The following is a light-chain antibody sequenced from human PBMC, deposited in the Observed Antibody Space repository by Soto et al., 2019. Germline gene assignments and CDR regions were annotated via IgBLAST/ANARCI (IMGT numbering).Light chain of an antibody. Sequence: DIQMTQSPSTLSVSVGDRVTITCRASQSISWWLAWYQQKPGKGPKLLIYGASSLQSGVPSRFSGSGSGTEFTLTISSLQPDDFATYYCQQYNGDPYTFGQGTKVDIK. CDR1: QSISWW. CDR2: GAS. CDR3: QQYNGDPYT. V-gene: IGKV1-5*01. J-gene: IGKJ2*01.